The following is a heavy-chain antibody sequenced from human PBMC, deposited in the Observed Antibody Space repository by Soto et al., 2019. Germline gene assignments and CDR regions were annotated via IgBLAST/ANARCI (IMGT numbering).Heavy chain of an antibody. CDR1: GFTFGSYG. D-gene: IGHD3-22*01. Sequence: GGSLRLSCAASGFTFGSYGMHWVRQAPGKGLEWVAVISYDGSNKYYADSVKGRFTISRDNSKNTLYLQMNSLRAEDTAVYYCAKEGEGSSGYYLLYYYYYGMDVWGQGTTVTVSS. V-gene: IGHV3-30*18. J-gene: IGHJ6*02. CDR3: AKEGEGSSGYYLLYYYYYGMDV. CDR2: ISYDGSNK.